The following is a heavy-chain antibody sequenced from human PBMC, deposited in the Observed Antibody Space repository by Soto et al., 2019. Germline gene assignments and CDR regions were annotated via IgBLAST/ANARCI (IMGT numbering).Heavy chain of an antibody. CDR2: IIPILGIA. CDR3: ARDIVATSAPKQINWFDP. J-gene: IGHJ5*02. D-gene: IGHD5-12*01. V-gene: IGHV1-69*08. CDR1: GGTFSSYT. Sequence: QVQLVQSGAEVKKPGSSVKVSCKASGGTFSSYTISWVRQAPGQGLEWMGRIIPILGIANYAQKFQGRVTITADKTTSTAYMELSSLRSEDTAMYYCARDIVATSAPKQINWFDPWGQGTLVTVSS.